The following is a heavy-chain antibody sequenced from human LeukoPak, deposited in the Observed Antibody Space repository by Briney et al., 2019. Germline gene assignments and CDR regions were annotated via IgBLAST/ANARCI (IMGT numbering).Heavy chain of an antibody. CDR3: ARLVTNNTDGNYFDY. V-gene: IGHV4-39*01. CDR2: INYSGNT. D-gene: IGHD4-11*01. CDR1: GDSISSNSYY. Sequence: SETLSLTCTVSGDSISSNSYYWVWIRQPPGKGLEWIGSINYSGNTYYSSSLKSRVTISVDTSRNQFSLKLSFATAADTAVYSCARLVTNNTDGNYFDYWGQGTLVTVSS. J-gene: IGHJ4*02.